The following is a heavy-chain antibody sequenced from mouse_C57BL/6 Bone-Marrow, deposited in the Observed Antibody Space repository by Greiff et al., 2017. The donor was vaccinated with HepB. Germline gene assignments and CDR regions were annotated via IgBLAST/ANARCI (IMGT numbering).Heavy chain of an antibody. J-gene: IGHJ2*01. CDR3: TRRTGPYYFDY. V-gene: IGHV14-4*01. CDR1: GFNIKDDY. D-gene: IGHD4-1*01. Sequence: EVKLVESGAELVRPGASVKLSCTASGFNIKDDYMHWVKQRPEQGLEWIGWIDPENGDTEYASKFQGKATITADTSSNTAYLQLSSLTSEDTAVYYCTRRTGPYYFDYWGQGTTLTVSS. CDR2: IDPENGDT.